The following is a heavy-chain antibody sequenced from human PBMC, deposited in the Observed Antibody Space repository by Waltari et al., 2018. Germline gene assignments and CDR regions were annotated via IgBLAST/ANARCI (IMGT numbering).Heavy chain of an antibody. V-gene: IGHV4-39*07. CDR2: IYYSGST. Sequence: QLQLQESGPGLVKPSETLSLTCTVSGGSISSSSYYWGWIRQPPGKGLEWIGSIYYSGSTYSNPSLKSRVTISVDTSKNQFSLKLSSVTAADTAVYYCARNTREDSSGSPLGWFDPWGQGTLVTVSS. CDR1: GGSISSSSYY. CDR3: ARNTREDSSGSPLGWFDP. D-gene: IGHD6-19*01. J-gene: IGHJ5*02.